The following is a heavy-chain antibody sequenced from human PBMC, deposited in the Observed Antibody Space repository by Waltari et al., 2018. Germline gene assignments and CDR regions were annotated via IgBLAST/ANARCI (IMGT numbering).Heavy chain of an antibody. V-gene: IGHV3-23*04. CDR2: ISGSGGST. Sequence: EVQLVESGGGWGQPGGSLRLSCAASGVTFSSYAMSWVRQAPGKGLEWVSAISGSGGSTYYAGSVKGRFTISRDNSKNTLYLQMNSLRAEDTAVYYCAKFSSSGWSGRYPLDYWGQGTLVTVSS. CDR1: GVTFSSYA. D-gene: IGHD6-19*01. CDR3: AKFSSSGWSGRYPLDY. J-gene: IGHJ4*02.